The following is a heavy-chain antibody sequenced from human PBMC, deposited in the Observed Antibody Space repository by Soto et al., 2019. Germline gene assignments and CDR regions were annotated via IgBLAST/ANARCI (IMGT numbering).Heavy chain of an antibody. CDR1: GLKLSDYE. CDR3: AREGSYDTMDY. V-gene: IGHV3-48*03. J-gene: IGHJ4*02. Sequence: PGVSLRLSCAGAGLKLSDYEINWVRQAPGKGLEWISYISKSGSPTYHADSVKGRFTISRDTAENSLFLQMNSLRAEDTALYYCAREGSYDTMDYWGLGTLGTVSS. D-gene: IGHD3-22*01. CDR2: ISKSGSPT.